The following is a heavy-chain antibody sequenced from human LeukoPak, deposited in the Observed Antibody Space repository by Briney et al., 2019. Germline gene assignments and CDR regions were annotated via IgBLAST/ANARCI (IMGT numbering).Heavy chain of an antibody. D-gene: IGHD4-17*01. V-gene: IGHV3-30-3*01. J-gene: IGHJ6*02. Sequence: PGRSLRLSCAASGFTFTIYSMHWVRQAPGKGLEWVAVISDDGSNKNYADSGKGRFTISRDNSKNTLYLQMNSLRAEDTAVYYCARDEKYGDYGMDVWGQGTTVIVSS. CDR3: ARDEKYGDYGMDV. CDR1: GFTFTIYS. CDR2: ISDDGSNK.